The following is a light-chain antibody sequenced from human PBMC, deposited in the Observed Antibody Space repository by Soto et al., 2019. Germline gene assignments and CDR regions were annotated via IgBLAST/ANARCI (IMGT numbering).Light chain of an antibody. CDR3: QQRSNLIT. CDR1: QSVSTY. Sequence: EIVLTQSPATLSLSPGERDTLSCRASQSVSTYLAWYQQKPGQAPRLLIYDASNRATGIPARFSGSGSGTDFTLPISSLEPEDFAVYYCQQRSNLITFGQGTRLEIK. J-gene: IGKJ5*01. V-gene: IGKV3-11*01. CDR2: DAS.